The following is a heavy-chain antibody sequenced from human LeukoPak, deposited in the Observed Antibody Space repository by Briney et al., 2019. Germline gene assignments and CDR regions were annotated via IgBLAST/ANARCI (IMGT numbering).Heavy chain of an antibody. Sequence: PSETLSLTCAVYGGSFSGYYWSWIRQPPGKGLEWIGEINHSGSTNYNPSLKSRVTISVDTSKNQFSLKLSSVTAADTAVYYCARDPGEMKFDPWGQGTLVTVSS. D-gene: IGHD3-10*01. V-gene: IGHV4-34*01. CDR1: GGSFSGYY. CDR3: ARDPGEMKFDP. CDR2: INHSGST. J-gene: IGHJ5*02.